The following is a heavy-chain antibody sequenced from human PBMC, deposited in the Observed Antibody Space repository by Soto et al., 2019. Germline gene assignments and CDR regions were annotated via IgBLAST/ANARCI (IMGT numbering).Heavy chain of an antibody. CDR2: INPNSGGT. V-gene: IGHV1-2*04. D-gene: IGHD3-9*01. Sequence: ASVKVSCKASGYTFTGYYMHWVRQAPGQGLEWMGWINPNSGGTNYAQKFQGWVTMTRDTSISTAYMELSRLRSDDTAVYYCARRAILTGYYTPSHYYGMDVWGQGTTVTVSS. J-gene: IGHJ6*02. CDR3: ARRAILTGYYTPSHYYGMDV. CDR1: GYTFTGYY.